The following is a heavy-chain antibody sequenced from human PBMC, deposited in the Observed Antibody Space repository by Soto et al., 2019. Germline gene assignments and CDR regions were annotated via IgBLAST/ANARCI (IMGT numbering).Heavy chain of an antibody. CDR2: IIPILGIA. CDR1: GGTFNSYN. J-gene: IGHJ4*02. CDR3: AITLGYCSSTSCDDY. D-gene: IGHD2-2*01. V-gene: IGHV1-69*02. Sequence: KGSCKASGGTFNSYNISWGRQGPGQGLEWMGRIIPILGIANYAQKFQGRVTITADKSTSTAYMELSSLRSEDTAVYYCAITLGYCSSTSCDDYWGQGTLVTVSS.